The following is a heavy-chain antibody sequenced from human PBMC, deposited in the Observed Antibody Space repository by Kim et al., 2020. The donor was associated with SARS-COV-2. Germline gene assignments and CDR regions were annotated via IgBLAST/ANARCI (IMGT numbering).Heavy chain of an antibody. J-gene: IGHJ6*02. CDR1: GFTFSSYS. CDR3: ARGARGGYDSYYYYYGMDV. D-gene: IGHD5-12*01. Sequence: GGSLRLSCAASGFTFSSYSMNWVRQAPGKGLEWVSYISSSSSTIYYADSVKGRFTISRDNAKNSLYLQMNSLRDEDTAVYYCARGARGGYDSYYYYYGMDVWGQGTTVTVSS. V-gene: IGHV3-48*02. CDR2: ISSSSSTI.